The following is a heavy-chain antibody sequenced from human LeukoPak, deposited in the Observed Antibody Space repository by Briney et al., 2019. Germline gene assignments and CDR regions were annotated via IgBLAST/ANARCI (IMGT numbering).Heavy chain of an antibody. CDR3: ARGSEDYVWGSYRPFDY. CDR2: INAGNGNT. D-gene: IGHD3-16*02. J-gene: IGHJ4*02. CDR1: GYTFTSYA. V-gene: IGHV1-3*01. Sequence: ASVKVSCKASGYTFTSYAMHWVRQAPGQRLEWMGWINAGNGNTKYSQKFQGRVTITRDTSASTAYMELSSLRSEDTAVYYCARGSEDYVWGSYRPFDYWGQGTLVTVSS.